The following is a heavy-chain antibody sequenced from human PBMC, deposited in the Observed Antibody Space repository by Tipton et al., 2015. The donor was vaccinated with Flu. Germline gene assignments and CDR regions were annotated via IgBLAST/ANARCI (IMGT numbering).Heavy chain of an antibody. CDR3: ARDFDYYGGDAFDI. J-gene: IGHJ3*02. D-gene: IGHD3-9*01. Sequence: QLVQSGAEVKKPGSSVKVSCKASGGTFSSYAISWERQAPGQGLEWMGGIIPIFGTANYAQKFQGRVTITADESTSTAYMELSSLRSEDTAVYYCARDFDYYGGDAFDIWGQGTMVTVSS. CDR2: IIPIFGTA. V-gene: IGHV1-69*01. CDR1: GGTFSSYA.